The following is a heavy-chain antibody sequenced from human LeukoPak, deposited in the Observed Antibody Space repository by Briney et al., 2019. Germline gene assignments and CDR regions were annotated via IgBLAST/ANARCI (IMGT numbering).Heavy chain of an antibody. Sequence: GGSLRLSCAASGFTFSDHYMSWIRQAPGRGLEWVSYISSSGSTIYYADSVKGRFTISRDNAKNSLYLQMNSLRAEDTAVYYCATGFRDYDYVWGTKFDYWGQGTLVTVSS. J-gene: IGHJ4*02. D-gene: IGHD3-16*01. CDR1: GFTFSDHY. V-gene: IGHV3-11*01. CDR2: ISSSGSTI. CDR3: ATGFRDYDYVWGTKFDY.